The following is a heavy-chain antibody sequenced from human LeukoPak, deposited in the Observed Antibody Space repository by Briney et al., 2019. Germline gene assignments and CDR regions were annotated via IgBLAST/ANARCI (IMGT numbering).Heavy chain of an antibody. J-gene: IGHJ4*02. D-gene: IGHD1-26*01. Sequence: ASVKVSCKASGYTFTSYDINWVRQATGQGLEWMGWISAYNGNTNYAQKLQGRVTMTTDTSTSTAYMELRSLRSDDTAVYYCARSIVGATLALYYFDYWGQGTLVTVSS. V-gene: IGHV1-18*01. CDR3: ARSIVGATLALYYFDY. CDR2: ISAYNGNT. CDR1: GYTFTSYD.